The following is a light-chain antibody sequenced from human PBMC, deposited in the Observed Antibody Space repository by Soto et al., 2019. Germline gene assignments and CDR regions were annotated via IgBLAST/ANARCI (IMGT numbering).Light chain of an antibody. CDR2: DAT. V-gene: IGKV3-15*01. CDR3: QQYNNWPT. J-gene: IGKJ1*01. Sequence: IVMTPFPATLSVFPGERATLSCRASQSVRSNLDWYQQKPGQAPRLLIYDATTRATGIPARFNGSGSGTEFTLSISSLQSEDIAVYYCQQYNNWPTCGQGTKVE. CDR1: QSVRSN.